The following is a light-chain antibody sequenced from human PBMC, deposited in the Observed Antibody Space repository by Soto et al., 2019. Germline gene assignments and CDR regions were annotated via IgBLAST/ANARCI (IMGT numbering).Light chain of an antibody. V-gene: IGKV3-15*01. J-gene: IGKJ2*01. CDR1: QPIRNN. CDR2: GAS. Sequence: EIVMTQSPATLSVSPGERATLSRASQPIRNNLAWFQLRPGQAPRLVIFGASNRATGFAARFSGSGSGTDFTLSISSLQSEYFAVYYSQQYIHLPYTFGHGTQLDIK. CDR3: QQYIHLPYT.